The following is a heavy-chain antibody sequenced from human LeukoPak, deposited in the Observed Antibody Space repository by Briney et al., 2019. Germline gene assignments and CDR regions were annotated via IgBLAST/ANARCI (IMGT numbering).Heavy chain of an antibody. CDR2: IYYSGST. CDR1: GGSISSSSYY. D-gene: IGHD3-10*01. Sequence: PSETLSLTCTVSGGSISSSSYYRGWIRQPPGKGLEWIGSIYYSGSTYYNPSLKSRVTISVDTSKNQFSLKLSSVTAADTAVYYCARDRPYLWFGELYWFDPWGQGTLVTVSS. J-gene: IGHJ5*02. V-gene: IGHV4-39*07. CDR3: ARDRPYLWFGELYWFDP.